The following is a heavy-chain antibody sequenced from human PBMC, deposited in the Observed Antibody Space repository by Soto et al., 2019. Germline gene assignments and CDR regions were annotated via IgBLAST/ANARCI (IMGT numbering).Heavy chain of an antibody. Sequence: SETLSLTCTVSGGCISSSSYYWGWIRQPPGKGLEWIGSIYYSGSTYYNPSLKSRVTISVDTSKNQFSLKLSSVTAADTAVYYCARHNNLDYGDVDDAFDIWGQGTMVTVSS. V-gene: IGHV4-39*01. CDR1: GGCISSSSYY. CDR3: ARHNNLDYGDVDDAFDI. D-gene: IGHD4-17*01. CDR2: IYYSGST. J-gene: IGHJ3*02.